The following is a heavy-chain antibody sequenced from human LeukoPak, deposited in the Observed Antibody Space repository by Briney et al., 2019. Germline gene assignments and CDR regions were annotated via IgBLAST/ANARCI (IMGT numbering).Heavy chain of an antibody. Sequence: PSETLSLTCAVHGGSFSGYYWSWIRQPPANGLEWIGEINHSGSTNYNPSPKSRVTISVDTSKNQFSLKLSSVTAADTAVYYCARVWKLRLGELSLYHWFDPWGQGTLVTVSS. CDR2: INHSGST. J-gene: IGHJ5*02. CDR1: GGSFSGYY. V-gene: IGHV4-34*01. CDR3: ARVWKLRLGELSLYHWFDP. D-gene: IGHD3-16*02.